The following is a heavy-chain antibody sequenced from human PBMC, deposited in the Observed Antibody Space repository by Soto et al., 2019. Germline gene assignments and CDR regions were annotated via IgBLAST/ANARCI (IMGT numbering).Heavy chain of an antibody. CDR3: ARQEPPRYCSSPTCFAPFDY. Sequence: PRGSLKISCQGSGYNFNMYWIGWVRQMPGKGLEWMGIINPDDSETRYSPSFLGQVTISADKSISTAYLQWSSLEASDTAMYYCARQEPPRYCSSPTCFAPFDYWGQGALVTVSS. D-gene: IGHD2-15*01. J-gene: IGHJ4*02. V-gene: IGHV5-51*01. CDR1: GYNFNMYW. CDR2: INPDDSET.